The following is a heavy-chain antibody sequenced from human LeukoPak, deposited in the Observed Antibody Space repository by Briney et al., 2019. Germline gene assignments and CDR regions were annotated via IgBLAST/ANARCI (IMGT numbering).Heavy chain of an antibody. CDR2: ISSSSTI. J-gene: IGHJ4*02. CDR3: ARNDYGDYHFDY. CDR1: GFTFSSYS. V-gene: IGHV3-48*01. D-gene: IGHD4-17*01. Sequence: GGSLRLSCAASGFTFSSYSMNWVRQAPGKGLEWVSYISSSSTIYYADSVKGRFTISRDNAKNSLYLQMNSLRAEDTAVYYCARNDYGDYHFDYWGQGTLVTVSS.